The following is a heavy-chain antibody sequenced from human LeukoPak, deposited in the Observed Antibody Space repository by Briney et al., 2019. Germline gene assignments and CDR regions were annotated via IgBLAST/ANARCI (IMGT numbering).Heavy chain of an antibody. CDR2: IKQDGSEK. D-gene: IGHD2-15*01. CDR1: GFTFSSYW. Sequence: PGGSLRLSCAASGFTFSSYWMSWVRQAPGKGLEWVANIKQDGSEKYYVDSVKGRFTISRDNAKNSLYLQMNSLRAEDTAVYYCARARWGVAATVYFDYWGQGTLVTVSS. CDR3: ARARWGVAATVYFDY. V-gene: IGHV3-7*01. J-gene: IGHJ4*02.